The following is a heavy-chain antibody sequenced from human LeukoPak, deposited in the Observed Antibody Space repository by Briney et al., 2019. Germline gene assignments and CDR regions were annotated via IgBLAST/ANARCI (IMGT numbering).Heavy chain of an antibody. CDR2: ISGSGGST. V-gene: IGHV3-23*01. D-gene: IGHD3-22*01. Sequence: GGSLRLSCAASGFTFSSYAMSCVRQAPGEGLEWVSAISGSGGSTYYADSAKVRFTIPRDNSKNTLYLQMNSLSAEDTAVYYCAEDRYYYDSSGYHNWFDPWGQGTLATVSS. CDR3: AEDRYYYDSSGYHNWFDP. J-gene: IGHJ5*02. CDR1: GFTFSSYA.